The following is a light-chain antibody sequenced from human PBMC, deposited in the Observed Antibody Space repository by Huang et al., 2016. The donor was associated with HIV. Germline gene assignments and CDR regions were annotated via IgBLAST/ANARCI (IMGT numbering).Light chain of an antibody. J-gene: IGKJ1*01. V-gene: IGKV1-6*01. CDR1: QGITDD. Sequence: AIQMTQSSPSLSASVGDRVTITCRASQGITDDLAWYQQKPGKAPKLLISGASTLRSGVPSRFSGSGSGTDFTLTISSLQPEDYATYYCLQDHNYPRTFGQGTKVEI. CDR3: LQDHNYPRT. CDR2: GAS.